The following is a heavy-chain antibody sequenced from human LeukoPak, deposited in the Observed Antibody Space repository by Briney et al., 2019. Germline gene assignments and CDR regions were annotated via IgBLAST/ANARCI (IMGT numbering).Heavy chain of an antibody. D-gene: IGHD4-17*01. CDR1: GGSFSGYY. CDR2: INHSGST. J-gene: IGHJ4*02. V-gene: IGHV4-34*01. Sequence: SETLSLTCAVYGGSFSGYYWSWVRQPPGKGLEWIGEINHSGSTNYNPSLKSRVTISVDTSKNQFSLKLSSVTAADTAVYYCATPMALDYGDYGGFDYWGQGTLVTVSS. CDR3: ATPMALDYGDYGGFDY.